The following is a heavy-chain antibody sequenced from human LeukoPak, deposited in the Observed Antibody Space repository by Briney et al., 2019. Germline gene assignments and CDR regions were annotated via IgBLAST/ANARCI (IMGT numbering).Heavy chain of an antibody. CDR1: GGSSNVYY. CDR2: INHSGST. D-gene: IGHD3-10*01. Sequence: SETLSLTCAVYGGSSNVYYWSWIRQPPGEGLEWIGEINHSGSTNYNPSLKSRVTISVDTSANQFSLRLNSVTAADTAVYYCARARTALHYYDSGSFYNQWDLGTLVTVSS. J-gene: IGHJ1*01. V-gene: IGHV4-34*01. CDR3: ARARTALHYYDSGSFYNQ.